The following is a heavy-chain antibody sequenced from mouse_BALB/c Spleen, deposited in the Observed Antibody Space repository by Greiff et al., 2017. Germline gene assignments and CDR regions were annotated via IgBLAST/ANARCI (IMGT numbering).Heavy chain of an antibody. Sequence: VQLQQSGAELVRPGTSVKVSCKASGYAFTNYLIEWVKQRPGQGLEWIGVINPGSGGTNYNEKFKGKATLTADKSSSTAYMQLSSLTSDDSAVYVWARPDDGYPAWFAYWGQGTLVTVSA. V-gene: IGHV1-54*03. CDR3: ARPDDGYPAWFAY. D-gene: IGHD2-3*01. CDR1: GYAFTNYL. CDR2: INPGSGGT. J-gene: IGHJ3*01.